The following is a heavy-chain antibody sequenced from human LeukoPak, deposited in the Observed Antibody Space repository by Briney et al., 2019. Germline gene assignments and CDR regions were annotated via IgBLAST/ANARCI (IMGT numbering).Heavy chain of an antibody. CDR3: ARGGYDILTGYKN. J-gene: IGHJ4*02. CDR2: ISSNGGST. D-gene: IGHD3-9*01. CDR1: GFTFSSYA. V-gene: IGHV3-64*01. Sequence: GGSLRLSCAASGFTFSSYAMHWVRQAPGKGLEYVPAISSNGGSTYYANSVKGRFTISRDNSKNTLYLQMGSLRAEDMAVYYCARGGYDILTGYKNWGQGTLVTVSS.